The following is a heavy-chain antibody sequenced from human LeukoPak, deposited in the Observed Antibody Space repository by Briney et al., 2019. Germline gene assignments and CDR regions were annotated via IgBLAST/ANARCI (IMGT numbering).Heavy chain of an antibody. CDR3: AKGIVVVITTRRFDY. Sequence: GGSLRLSCAASGFTFSSYAMSWVRQAPGKGLEWVSAISGSGGSTYYADSVKGRFTISRDNSKNTLYLKMNSLRAEDTAVYYCAKGIVVVITTRRFDYWGQGTLVTVPS. V-gene: IGHV3-23*01. CDR2: ISGSGGST. J-gene: IGHJ4*02. CDR1: GFTFSSYA. D-gene: IGHD3-22*01.